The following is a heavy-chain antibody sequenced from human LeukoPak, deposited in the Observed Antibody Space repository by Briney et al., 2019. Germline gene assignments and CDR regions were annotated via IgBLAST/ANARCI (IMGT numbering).Heavy chain of an antibody. CDR2: INPSGGST. J-gene: IGHJ4*02. CDR1: GYTFTSCY. CDR3: ARGRTYYYDSSGYYYYFDY. Sequence: ASVKVSCKASGYTFTSCYMHWVRQAPGQGLEWMGIINPSGGSTSYAQKFQGRVTMTRDTSTSTVYMELSSLRSEDTAVYYCARGRTYYYDSSGYYYYFDYWGQGTLVTVSS. V-gene: IGHV1-46*01. D-gene: IGHD3-22*01.